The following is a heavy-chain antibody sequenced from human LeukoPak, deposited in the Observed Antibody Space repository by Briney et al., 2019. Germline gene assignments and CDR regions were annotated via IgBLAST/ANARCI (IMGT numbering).Heavy chain of an antibody. J-gene: IGHJ4*02. CDR3: ARFSSSVGSFDY. CDR2: IYYSGST. CDR1: GGSISSGGYY. D-gene: IGHD6-19*01. Sequence: SETLSLTCTVSGGSISSGGYYWSWIRQHPGKGLEWIGYIYYSGSTYYNPSLKSRVTISVDTSKNQFSLELSSVTAADTAVYYCARFSSSVGSFDYWGQGTLVTVSS. V-gene: IGHV4-31*03.